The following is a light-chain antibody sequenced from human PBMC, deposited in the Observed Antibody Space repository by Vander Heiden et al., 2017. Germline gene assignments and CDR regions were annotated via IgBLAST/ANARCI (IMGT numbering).Light chain of an antibody. CDR1: SSDVGGYDS. J-gene: IGLJ1*01. CDR3: SSYTTSGTRV. Sequence: QYALTQPASVSGSLGRSITISCAGTSSDVGGYDSVSWYQQHPGKAPKLMIYDVTYRPSGVSIRFSGSKSGNTASLTISGLQAEDESDYYCSSYTTSGTRVFGTGTNVTVL. V-gene: IGLV2-14*03. CDR2: DVT.